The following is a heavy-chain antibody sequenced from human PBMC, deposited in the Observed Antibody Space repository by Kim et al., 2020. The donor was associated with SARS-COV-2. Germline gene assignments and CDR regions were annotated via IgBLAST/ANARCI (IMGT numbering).Heavy chain of an antibody. CDR2: INHSGST. CDR3: ARGVGVSRHSSSWGRYNWFDP. D-gene: IGHD6-13*01. V-gene: IGHV4-34*01. CDR1: GGSFSGYY. J-gene: IGHJ5*02. Sequence: SETLSLTCAVYGGSFSGYYWSWIRQPPGKGLEWIGEINHSGSTNYNPSLKSRVTISVDTSKNQFSLKLSSVTAADTAVYYCARGVGVSRHSSSWGRYNWFDPWGQGTLVTVSS.